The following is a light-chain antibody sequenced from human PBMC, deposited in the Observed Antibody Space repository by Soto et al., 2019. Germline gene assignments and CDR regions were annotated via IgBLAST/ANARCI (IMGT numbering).Light chain of an antibody. J-gene: IGKJ5*01. CDR3: QFLRILRIT. CDR1: QSVSIY. Sequence: QSVSIYLAWYQQKPGQAHRLLIYDASNRATGIPARFSFSGTGTGYTLTICSLGPHAVALFYSQFLRILRITVGKGTRLEIK. V-gene: IGKV3-11*01. CDR2: DAS.